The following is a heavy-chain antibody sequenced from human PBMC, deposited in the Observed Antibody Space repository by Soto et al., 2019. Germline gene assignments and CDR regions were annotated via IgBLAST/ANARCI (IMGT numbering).Heavy chain of an antibody. CDR2: IYYSGST. Sequence: SETLSLTCTVSGGSISSYYWSWIRQPPGKGLEWIGYIYYSGSTNYNPSLESRVTISVDTSKNQFSLKLSSVTAADTAVYYCARRIPTQYYHYYMDVWGKGITVTVSS. CDR1: GGSISSYY. J-gene: IGHJ6*03. CDR3: ARRIPTQYYHYYMDV. V-gene: IGHV4-59*08. D-gene: IGHD2-21*01.